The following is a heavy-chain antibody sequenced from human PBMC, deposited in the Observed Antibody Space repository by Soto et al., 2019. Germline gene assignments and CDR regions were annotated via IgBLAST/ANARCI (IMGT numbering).Heavy chain of an antibody. CDR3: ARDADYGGNFWFFDL. D-gene: IGHD4-17*01. Sequence: QVQLVQSGGDVKKPGASVKVSCKASGYTFTSYGITWVRQAPGQGLEWMGWISGYNGNTNYAQKFQGRVTMTTDTSTSTACMELRSLRSDDTALYYCARDADYGGNFWFFDLWGRGTLVTVSS. CDR2: ISGYNGNT. V-gene: IGHV1-18*01. J-gene: IGHJ2*01. CDR1: GYTFTSYG.